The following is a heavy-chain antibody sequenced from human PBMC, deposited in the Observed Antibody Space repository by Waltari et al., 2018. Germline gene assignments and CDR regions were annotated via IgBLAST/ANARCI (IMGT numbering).Heavy chain of an antibody. V-gene: IGHV1-2*02. Sequence: QVQLVQSGAEVKKPGSSVKVSCKASGYTFTCHYMHWVLRAPGQGLEWIGWINPNSGGTNYAQKFQGRVTMTRDTSISTAYMELSRLRSDDTAVYYCARVRPFGGVILGYWGQGTLVTVSS. CDR2: INPNSGGT. J-gene: IGHJ4*02. D-gene: IGHD3-16*02. CDR1: GYTFTCHY. CDR3: ARVRPFGGVILGY.